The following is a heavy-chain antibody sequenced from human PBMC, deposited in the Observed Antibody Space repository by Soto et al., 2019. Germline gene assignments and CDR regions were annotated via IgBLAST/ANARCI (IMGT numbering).Heavy chain of an antibody. J-gene: IGHJ4*02. CDR3: ARGPYYYDSSGSFGY. D-gene: IGHD3-22*01. CDR2: IIPILGTA. Sequence: SVKVSCKASGYTFTSYYMHWVRQAPGQGLEWMGGIIPILGTANYAQKFQGRVTITADESTSTAYMELSSLRSEDTAVYYCARGPYYYDSSGSFGYWGQGTLVTVSS. V-gene: IGHV1-69*13. CDR1: GYTFTSYY.